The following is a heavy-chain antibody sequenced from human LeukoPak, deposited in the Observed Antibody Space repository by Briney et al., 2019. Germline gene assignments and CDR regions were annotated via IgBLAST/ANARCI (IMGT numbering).Heavy chain of an antibody. D-gene: IGHD6-19*01. CDR2: IYYSGST. J-gene: IGHJ5*02. Sequence: SETLSLTCTVSGGSLSSYYWSWIRQPPGKGLEWIGYIYYSGSTNYNPSLKSRVTISVDTSKNQFSLKLSSVTAADTAVYYCARAVYSSGPGYWFDPWGQGTLVTVSS. CDR3: ARAVYSSGPGYWFDP. V-gene: IGHV4-59*01. CDR1: GGSLSSYY.